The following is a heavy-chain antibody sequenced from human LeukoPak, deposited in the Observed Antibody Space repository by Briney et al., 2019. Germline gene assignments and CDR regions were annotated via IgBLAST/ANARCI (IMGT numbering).Heavy chain of an antibody. CDR3: ARGRVGTYYYGSGSYYNHNWFDP. D-gene: IGHD3-10*01. CDR1: GGSFSGYY. V-gene: IGHV4-34*01. CDR2: INHSGST. Sequence: PSETLSLTCAVCGGSFSGYYWSWIRQPPGKGLEWIWEINHSGSTNYNPSLKSRVTISVDTSKNQFSLKLSSVTAADTAVYYCARGRVGTYYYGSGSYYNHNWFDPWGQGTLVTVSS. J-gene: IGHJ5*02.